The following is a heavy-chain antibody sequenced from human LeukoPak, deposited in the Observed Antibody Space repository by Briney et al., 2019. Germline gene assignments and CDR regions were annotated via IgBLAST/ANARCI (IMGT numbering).Heavy chain of an antibody. V-gene: IGHV1-2*02. Sequence: GASVKVSCKTSGYSFTDYYMHWVRQAPGQGLEWMGWINPNSGGTSSAQKFQGRVTMSRDTSITTVYMEMSWPTSDDTAIYYCARADRLHGGPYLIGPWGQGTLVTVSS. CDR3: ARADRLHGGPYLIGP. D-gene: IGHD2-21*01. CDR2: INPNSGGT. J-gene: IGHJ5*02. CDR1: GYSFTDYY.